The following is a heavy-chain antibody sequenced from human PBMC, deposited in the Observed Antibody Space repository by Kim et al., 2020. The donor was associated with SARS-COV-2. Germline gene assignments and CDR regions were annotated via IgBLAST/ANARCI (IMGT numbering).Heavy chain of an antibody. Sequence: DSVKGRFTISRDNSKNTLYLQMNSLRAEDTAVYYCARDRAYYDSSGYTDYWGQGTLVTVSS. CDR3: ARDRAYYDSSGYTDY. V-gene: IGHV3-30*01. J-gene: IGHJ4*02. D-gene: IGHD3-22*01.